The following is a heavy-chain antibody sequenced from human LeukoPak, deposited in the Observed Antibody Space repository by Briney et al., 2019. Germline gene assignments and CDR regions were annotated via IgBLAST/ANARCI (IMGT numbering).Heavy chain of an antibody. D-gene: IGHD3-3*01. V-gene: IGHV4-34*01. CDR2: INHSGST. J-gene: IGHJ6*03. Sequence: SETLSLTCAVYGGSFSGYYWSWIRQPPGKGLEWIGEINHSGSTNYNPSLKSRVTISVDTSKNQFSLKLSSVTAADTAVYYCARGGNFEVVIWSNYYYMDVWGKGTTVTVSS. CDR1: GGSFSGYY. CDR3: ARGGNFEVVIWSNYYYMDV.